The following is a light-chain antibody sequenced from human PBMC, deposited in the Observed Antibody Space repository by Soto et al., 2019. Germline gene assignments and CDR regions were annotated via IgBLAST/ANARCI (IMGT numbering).Light chain of an antibody. CDR1: QSVNIY. Sequence: EIVLTQSPATLSLSPGERATLSCRASQSVNIYLAWYQQKPGKAPRLLIYDASNWATGIPARFSGSGSGTDFTLTISSLEPEDIAVYYCQQRSNWRVTFGGGTKVEIK. CDR2: DAS. V-gene: IGKV3-11*01. J-gene: IGKJ4*01. CDR3: QQRSNWRVT.